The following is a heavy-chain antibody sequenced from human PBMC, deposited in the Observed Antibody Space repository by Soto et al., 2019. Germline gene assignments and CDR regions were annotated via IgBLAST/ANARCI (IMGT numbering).Heavy chain of an antibody. J-gene: IGHJ4*02. CDR2: INPSGGYT. D-gene: IGHD2-21*02. CDR3: ARGGGIVVVTAPSDQ. V-gene: IGHV1-46*03. Sequence: GASVKVSCKASGYTFSSYYMNWVRQAPGQGLEWLGIINPSGGYTTYAQRFLGRVTMTSDTSTSTVHMELGSLTSEDTAVYYCARGGGIVVVTAPSDQWGQGTLVTFSA. CDR1: GYTFSSYY.